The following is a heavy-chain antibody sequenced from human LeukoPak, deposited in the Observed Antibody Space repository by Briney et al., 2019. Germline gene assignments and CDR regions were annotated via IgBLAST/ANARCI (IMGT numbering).Heavy chain of an antibody. J-gene: IGHJ4*02. Sequence: GGSLRLSCATSGFTFGSYAMYWVRQAPGKGLEWVSGISGSGGSTFYADSVKGRFTISRDNSENTVYLQMNSLRADDTAVYYRAKTTAGYSSGRYPGWPVDYWGQGTLVTVSS. CDR1: GFTFGSYA. D-gene: IGHD6-19*01. CDR3: AKTTAGYSSGRYPGWPVDY. V-gene: IGHV3-23*01. CDR2: ISGSGGST.